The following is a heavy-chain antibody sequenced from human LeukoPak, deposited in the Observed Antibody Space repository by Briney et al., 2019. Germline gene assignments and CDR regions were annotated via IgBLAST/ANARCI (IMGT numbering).Heavy chain of an antibody. CDR2: IYPDDSDT. CDR3: ARLGGNTYYFGSASYPNWYFDL. Sequence: GASLKISCKASGYSFTTYWIGWVRQMPGKGLECMGIIYPDDSDTTYSPSFQGQVTISADKSFSTAYLQWSSLKASDTAIYYCARLGGNTYYFGSASYPNWYFDLWGRGTLVTVSS. J-gene: IGHJ2*01. D-gene: IGHD3-10*01. V-gene: IGHV5-51*01. CDR1: GYSFTTYW.